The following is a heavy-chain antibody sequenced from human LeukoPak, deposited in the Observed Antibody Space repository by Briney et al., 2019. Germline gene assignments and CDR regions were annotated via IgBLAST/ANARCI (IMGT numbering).Heavy chain of an antibody. J-gene: IGHJ4*02. D-gene: IGHD3-3*01. Sequence: PGGSLRLSCAASGFTFSDYYMSWIRQAPGKGLEWVSYISSSGSTIYYADSVKGRFTISRDNAKNSLYLQMNSLRAEDTAVYYCARYQSGAIPKRKIFGVVISYGHFDYWGQGTLVTVSS. CDR2: ISSSGSTI. CDR3: ARYQSGAIPKRKIFGVVISYGHFDY. CDR1: GFTFSDYY. V-gene: IGHV3-11*04.